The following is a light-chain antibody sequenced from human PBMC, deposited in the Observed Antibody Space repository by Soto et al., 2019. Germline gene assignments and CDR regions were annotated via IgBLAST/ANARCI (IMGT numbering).Light chain of an antibody. Sequence: DVVMTQTPLSLSVAPGQPASIXXKSXQSLLHITGETFLFWYLQKPGQSPQXXIYEVSTRVSGVPDRFSGSGSGTDFTLEISRVETDDVGIYYCMQSTQLPPTFGQGTKVDIK. CDR2: EVS. CDR1: QSLLHITGETF. J-gene: IGKJ1*01. CDR3: MQSTQLPPT. V-gene: IGKV2D-29*02.